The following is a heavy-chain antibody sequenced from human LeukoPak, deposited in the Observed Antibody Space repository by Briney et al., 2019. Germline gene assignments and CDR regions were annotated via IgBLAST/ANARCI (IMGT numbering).Heavy chain of an antibody. CDR2: INQDGSEK. V-gene: IGHV3-7*02. CDR1: GFXFSSYW. J-gene: IGHJ4*02. Sequence: PGGSLRLSCAASGFXFSSYWMSWVRQAPGKGLEWVANINQDGSEKYYVDSVKGRFTISRDNAKNSLYLQMNSLKDEDTSVYYCASSRNWGQGTLVTVSS. CDR3: ASSRN.